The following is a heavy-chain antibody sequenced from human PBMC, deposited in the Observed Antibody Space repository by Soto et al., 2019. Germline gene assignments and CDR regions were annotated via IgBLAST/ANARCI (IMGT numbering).Heavy chain of an antibody. CDR3: ARIERITMIVVVITSFFWFDP. V-gene: IGHV3-7*05. Sequence: EVQLVESGGGLVQPGGSLRLSCAASGFTFSSYWMSWVRQAPGKGLEWVANIKQDGSEKYYVDSVKGRFTISRDNATNSLYLQMNSLRAEDTAVYYCARIERITMIVVVITSFFWFDPWGQGTLVTVSS. D-gene: IGHD3-22*01. CDR1: GFTFSSYW. J-gene: IGHJ5*02. CDR2: IKQDGSEK.